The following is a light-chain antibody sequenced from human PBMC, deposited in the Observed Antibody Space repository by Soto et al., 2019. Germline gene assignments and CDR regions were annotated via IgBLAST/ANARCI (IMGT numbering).Light chain of an antibody. Sequence: IVLTQSPGTLSLSPGERASLSCRASQSVISNSLAWYQQKPGQPPRLLISGASSRATGIPDRFSGGGSETDFTLTISSLEPEDFAVYYCHQYATPSYTFGQGTKLEI. CDR2: GAS. CDR3: HQYATPSYT. CDR1: QSVISNS. J-gene: IGKJ2*01. V-gene: IGKV3-20*01.